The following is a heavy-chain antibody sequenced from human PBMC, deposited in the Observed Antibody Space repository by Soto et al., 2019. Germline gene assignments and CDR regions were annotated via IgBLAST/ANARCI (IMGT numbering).Heavy chain of an antibody. CDR3: AKDYLRWAQS. Sequence: GGSLRLSCAASGFTFSDYGMSWVRQAPGKGLEWVSAISGSGSTFYAGSVKGRFTISRDNSKNTLYLQMNSLRAEDTAVYYCAKDYLRWAQSWGQGTLVTVSS. CDR1: GFTFSDYG. J-gene: IGHJ5*02. CDR2: ISGSGST. V-gene: IGHV3-23*01. D-gene: IGHD1-26*01.